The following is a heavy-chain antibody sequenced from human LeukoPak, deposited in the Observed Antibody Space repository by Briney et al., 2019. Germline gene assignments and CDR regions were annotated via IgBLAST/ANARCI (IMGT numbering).Heavy chain of an antibody. D-gene: IGHD3-3*01. CDR2: ISSSGSTI. CDR3: ARVWSGYAGGMDV. Sequence: GGSLRLSCAASGFTFSSYEMNWVRQAPGKGLEWVTYISSSGSTIYYADSVKGRFTISRDNAKNSQYLQMNSLRAEDTAVYYCARVWSGYAGGMDVWGQGTTVTVSS. CDR1: GFTFSSYE. V-gene: IGHV3-48*03. J-gene: IGHJ6*02.